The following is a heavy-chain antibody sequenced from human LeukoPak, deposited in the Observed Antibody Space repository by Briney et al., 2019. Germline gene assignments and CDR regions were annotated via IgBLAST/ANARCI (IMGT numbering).Heavy chain of an antibody. D-gene: IGHD6-13*01. CDR2: ISYDGSNK. CDR3: ATYQDSSSWTNFDY. Sequence: PGGSLRLSCAASGFTFSSYGMHWVRQAPGKGLEWVSDISYDGSNKYYGGSVKGRFTISRDNSKNTLYVQMNSLRTEDTAVYYCATYQDSSSWTNFDYWGQGTLVTVSS. J-gene: IGHJ4*02. V-gene: IGHV3-30*03. CDR1: GFTFSSYG.